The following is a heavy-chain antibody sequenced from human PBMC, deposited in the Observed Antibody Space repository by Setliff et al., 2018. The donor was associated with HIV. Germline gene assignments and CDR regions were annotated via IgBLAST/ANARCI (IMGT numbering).Heavy chain of an antibody. V-gene: IGHV1-24*01. CDR3: ATAANCGGDCRYYMDV. J-gene: IGHJ6*03. CDR2: FDPEDGET. D-gene: IGHD2-21*02. Sequence: ASVKVSCTVSGYTLTELSMHWVRQAPGKGLEWMGGFDPEDGETIYAQKFQGRVTMTEDTSTDTAYLELSSLRSEDTAVYYCATAANCGGDCRYYMDVWGKGTTVTVSS. CDR1: GYTLTELS.